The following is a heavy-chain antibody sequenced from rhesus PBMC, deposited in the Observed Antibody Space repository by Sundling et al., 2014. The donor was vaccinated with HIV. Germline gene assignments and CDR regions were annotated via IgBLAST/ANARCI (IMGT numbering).Heavy chain of an antibody. Sequence: QLQLQESGPGLVKPSETLSLTCAVSGDSISTSYWNWIRQSPGKGPEWIGRVSDSGGSTDYNPSLKSRVSISRDTSKNQFSLKLRSVTAADTAVYYCARREYYSENYPTVAFDSWGQGVLVTVSS. CDR1: GDSISTSY. V-gene: IGHV4-173*01. D-gene: IGHD3-16*01. J-gene: IGHJ4*01. CDR3: ARREYYSENYPTVAFDS. CDR2: VSDSGGST.